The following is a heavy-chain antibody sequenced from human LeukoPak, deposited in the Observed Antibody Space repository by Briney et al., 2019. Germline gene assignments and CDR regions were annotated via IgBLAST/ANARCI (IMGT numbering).Heavy chain of an antibody. Sequence: PGGSLRLSCAASELTFGDYCMTWVRQGPGKGLEWVATITKDGAEKYYVDSVKGRFTISRDNAENSLYLHMSSLRAEDMALYYCAKDYSSSWTTGDAFDIWGQGTMVTVSS. V-gene: IGHV3-7*03. CDR3: AKDYSSSWTTGDAFDI. J-gene: IGHJ3*02. CDR1: ELTFGDYC. CDR2: ITKDGAEK. D-gene: IGHD6-13*01.